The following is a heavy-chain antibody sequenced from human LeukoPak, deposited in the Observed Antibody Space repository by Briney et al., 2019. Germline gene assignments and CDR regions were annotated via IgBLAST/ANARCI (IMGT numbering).Heavy chain of an antibody. CDR2: IYSGGST. CDR3: ARHYDFWSGYAFFDY. V-gene: IGHV3-66*02. J-gene: IGHJ4*02. Sequence: PGGSLRLSCAASGFTVCSNYMSWVRQAPGKGLEWVSVIYSGGSTYYADSVKGRFTISRDNSKNTLYLQMNSLRAEDTAVYYCARHYDFWSGYAFFDYWGQGTLVTVSS. D-gene: IGHD3-3*01. CDR1: GFTVCSNY.